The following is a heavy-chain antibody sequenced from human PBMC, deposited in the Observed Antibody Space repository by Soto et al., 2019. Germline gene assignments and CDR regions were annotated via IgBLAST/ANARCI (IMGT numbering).Heavy chain of an antibody. V-gene: IGHV1-69*13. CDR3: ARGGYSYDSSGYYYVGYAFDI. CDR2: IIPIFGTA. D-gene: IGHD3-22*01. J-gene: IGHJ3*02. CDR1: GGTFSSYA. Sequence: SSVKVSCKASGGTFSSYAISWVRQAPGQGLEWMGGIIPIFGTANYAQKFQGRVTITADESTSTAYMELSSLRSEDTAVYYCARGGYSYDSSGYYYVGYAFDIWGQGTTVTAS.